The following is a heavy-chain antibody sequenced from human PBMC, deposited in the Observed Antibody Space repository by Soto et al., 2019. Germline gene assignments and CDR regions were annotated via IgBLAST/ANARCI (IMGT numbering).Heavy chain of an antibody. J-gene: IGHJ4*02. D-gene: IGHD4-17*01. Sequence: SVKVSCKASGGTFSSYAISWVGQAPGQELEWMGGIIPIFGTANYAQKFQGRVTITADESTSTAYMELSSLRSEDTAVYYCARDRIDYGDYQLDYWGQGTLVTVSS. CDR3: ARDRIDYGDYQLDY. CDR1: GGTFSSYA. CDR2: IIPIFGTA. V-gene: IGHV1-69*13.